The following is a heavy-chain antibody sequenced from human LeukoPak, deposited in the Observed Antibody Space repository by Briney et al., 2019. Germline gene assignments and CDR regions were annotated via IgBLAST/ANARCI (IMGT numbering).Heavy chain of an antibody. J-gene: IGHJ6*02. D-gene: IGHD6-13*01. CDR3: ARDKYLTSGSSWYNYYYGMDV. CDR2: ISSSSSYI. CDR1: GFTFSSYS. V-gene: IGHV3-21*01. Sequence: PGGSLRLSCAAPGFTFSSYSMNWVRQAPGKGLEWVSSISSSSSYIYYADSVKGRFTISRDNAKNSLYLQMNSLRAEDTAVYYCARDKYLTSGSSWYNYYYGMDVWGQGTTVTVSS.